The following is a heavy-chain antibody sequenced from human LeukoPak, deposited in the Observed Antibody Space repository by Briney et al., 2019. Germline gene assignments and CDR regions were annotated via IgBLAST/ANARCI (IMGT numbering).Heavy chain of an antibody. V-gene: IGHV3-23*01. J-gene: IGHJ4*02. D-gene: IGHD6-19*01. CDR3: AKDRSQQGLDFHY. CDR2: ISGSCGST. Sequence: PGGSLRLSCAASGFTFSSYAMSWVRQAPGKGLEWVSAISGSCGSTYYADSVKGRFTISRDNSKSTLYLQMDSLRAEDTAIYYCAKDRSQQGLDFHYWGQGTLVTVSS. CDR1: GFTFSSYA.